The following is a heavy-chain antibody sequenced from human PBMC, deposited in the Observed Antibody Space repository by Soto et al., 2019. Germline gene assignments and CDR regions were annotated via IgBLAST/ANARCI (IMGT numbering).Heavy chain of an antibody. D-gene: IGHD3-10*01. CDR1: GYTFTSYE. CDR2: MNPNSGDT. Sequence: QVQLVQSGAEVKKPGASVKVSCKASGYTFTSYEINWVRQATGQGLEWMGWMNPNSGDTGYAQKFQGRVTMTRNTSISTAYMELSSLRSQDTAVYYCARGELLWFGELLRWGQGTLVTVSS. J-gene: IGHJ4*02. CDR3: ARGELLWFGELLR. V-gene: IGHV1-8*01.